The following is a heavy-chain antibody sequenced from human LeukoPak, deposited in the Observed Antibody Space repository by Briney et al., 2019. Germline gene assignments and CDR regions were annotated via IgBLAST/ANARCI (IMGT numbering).Heavy chain of an antibody. V-gene: IGHV4-34*01. Sequence: PSETLSLTCAVYGGSFSGYYWSWIRQPPGKGLEWIGEINHSGSTNYNPSLKSRVTISVDTSKNQFSLKLSSVTAADTAVYYCARGASGIVLMVYAMRFDYWGQGTLVTVSS. CDR1: GGSFSGYY. CDR3: ARGASGIVLMVYAMRFDY. D-gene: IGHD2-8*01. J-gene: IGHJ4*02. CDR2: INHSGST.